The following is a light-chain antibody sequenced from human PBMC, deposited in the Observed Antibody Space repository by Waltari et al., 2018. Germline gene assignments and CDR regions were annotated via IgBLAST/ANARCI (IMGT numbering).Light chain of an antibody. J-gene: IGKJ4*01. V-gene: IGKV1-5*03. CDR2: KAS. Sequence: DIQMTQSPSTLSAYVGVRAIITCRASQRISNWLAWYQQKPGKAPKLLIYKASTLESGVPSRFSGSGSETDVTLTISSLQPDDFATYYCQQYNSYSLLTFGGGTKIEIK. CDR1: QRISNW. CDR3: QQYNSYSLLT.